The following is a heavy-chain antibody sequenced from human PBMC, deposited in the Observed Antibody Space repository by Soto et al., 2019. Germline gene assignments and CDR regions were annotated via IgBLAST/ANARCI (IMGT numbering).Heavy chain of an antibody. D-gene: IGHD6-13*01. CDR1: GGSVSRSSYY. V-gene: IGHV4-30-4*08. Sequence: PSVTLSLTCAVSGGSVSRSSYYWGWIRQPPGKGLEWIGNIYYSGSTYYNPSLKSRVTISVDTSKNQFSLKLSSVTAADTAVYYCARASMSGSWFVLDPWGQGTLVTVSS. CDR2: IYYSGST. CDR3: ARASMSGSWFVLDP. J-gene: IGHJ5*02.